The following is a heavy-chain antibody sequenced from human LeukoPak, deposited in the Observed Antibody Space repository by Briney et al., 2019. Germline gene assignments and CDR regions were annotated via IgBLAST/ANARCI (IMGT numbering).Heavy chain of an antibody. J-gene: IGHJ5*02. CDR2: IYYSGST. CDR3: ARGGGITIFGVVIDDWLDP. Sequence: SETLSLTCTVSGGSISSYYWSWIRQPPGKGLEWIGYIYYSGSTNYNPSLKSRVTISVDTSKNQFSLKLSSVTAADTAVYYCARGGGITIFGVVIDDWLDPWGQGTLVTVSS. CDR1: GGSISSYY. V-gene: IGHV4-59*01. D-gene: IGHD3-3*01.